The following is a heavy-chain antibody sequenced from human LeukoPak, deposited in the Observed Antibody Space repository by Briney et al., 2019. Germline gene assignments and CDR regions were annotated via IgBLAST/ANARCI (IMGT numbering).Heavy chain of an antibody. J-gene: IGHJ1*01. D-gene: IGHD3-10*01. V-gene: IGHV3-9*01. CDR2: ISWNSGSI. CDR3: AKPGDYGSGSYNFFEYFQH. CDR1: GFTFDDYA. Sequence: GGSLRLSCAASGFTFDDYAMHWVRQAPGKGLEWVSGISWNSGSIGYADSVKGRFTISRDNAKNSLYLQMNSLRAEDTALYYCAKPGDYGSGSYNFFEYFQHWGQGTLVTVSS.